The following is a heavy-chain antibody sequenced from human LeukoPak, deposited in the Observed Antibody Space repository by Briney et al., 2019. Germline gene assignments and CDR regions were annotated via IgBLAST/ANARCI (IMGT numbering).Heavy chain of an antibody. CDR1: GFTLGDYA. D-gene: IGHD3-22*01. CDR2: ISGSGGST. Sequence: GGSLRLSCTASGFTLGDYAMSWVRQAPGKGLEWVSAISGSGGSTYYADSVKGRFTISRDNSKNTLYLQMNSLRAEDTAVYYCAKVGVTSIVVVRQPADDFDYWGQGTLVTVSS. V-gene: IGHV3-23*01. CDR3: AKVGVTSIVVVRQPADDFDY. J-gene: IGHJ4*02.